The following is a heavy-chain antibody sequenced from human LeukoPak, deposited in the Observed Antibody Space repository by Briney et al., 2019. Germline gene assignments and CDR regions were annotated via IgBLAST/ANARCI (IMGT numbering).Heavy chain of an antibody. Sequence: SETLSLTCTVSGGSISNYYWSWIRQAPGRGLEWIGYIYYTGSTKYNPSLKSRATISVDTSNNQLSLKLRSVTAADTAIYYYARDQGYDFWSGYSAYDHWGQGTLVTVSS. CDR3: ARDQGYDFWSGYSAYDH. CDR2: IYYTGST. V-gene: IGHV4-59*01. CDR1: GGSISNYY. J-gene: IGHJ4*02. D-gene: IGHD3-3*01.